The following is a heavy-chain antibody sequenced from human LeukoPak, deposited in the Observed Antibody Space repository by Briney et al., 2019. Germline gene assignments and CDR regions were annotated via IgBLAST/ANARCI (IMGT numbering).Heavy chain of an antibody. Sequence: GGSLRLSCAASEFTFSSYWMHWVRQAPGEGLLWVSRIDTDGSSTDYAGSVKGRFTISRDNAKNTLYLQMNSLRAEDTAVYYCARAPYYYGMDVWGQGTTVTVSS. J-gene: IGHJ6*02. CDR3: ARAPYYYGMDV. CDR2: IDTDGSST. CDR1: EFTFSSYW. V-gene: IGHV3-74*01.